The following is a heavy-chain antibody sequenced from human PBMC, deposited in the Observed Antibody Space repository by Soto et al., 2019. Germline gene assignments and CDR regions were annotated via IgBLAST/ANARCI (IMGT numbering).Heavy chain of an antibody. CDR1: GFPFSSYS. CDR2: ISGSGGST. D-gene: IGHD3-10*01. J-gene: IGHJ4*02. V-gene: IGHV3-23*01. Sequence: GGSLRLSCPASGFPFSSYSMSWVRQAPGKGLEWVSAISGSGGSTYYAASVKGRFTISRDNSKNTPYLQMNSLRAEDTAVYYCEKGYALWFGELLSDYWGQGAMVTVSS. CDR3: EKGYALWFGELLSDY.